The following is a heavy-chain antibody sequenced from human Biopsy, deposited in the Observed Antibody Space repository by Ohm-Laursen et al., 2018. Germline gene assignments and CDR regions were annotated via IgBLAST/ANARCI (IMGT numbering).Heavy chain of an antibody. CDR2: IYNSGST. Sequence: SETLSLTCTVSGGSISSDYWSRIRQTPGKGLGWIGYIYNSGSTNYNPSLKSRVTISVDTSKNQFSLRLNSVTATDAAVYYCARATNSTGWPCYYFYGMDVWGQGTTVTVSS. J-gene: IGHJ6*02. CDR3: ARATNSTGWPCYYFYGMDV. D-gene: IGHD2/OR15-2a*01. CDR1: GGSISSDY. V-gene: IGHV4-59*01.